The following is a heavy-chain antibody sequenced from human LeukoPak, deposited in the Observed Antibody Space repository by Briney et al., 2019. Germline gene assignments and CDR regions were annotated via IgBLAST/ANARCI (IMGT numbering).Heavy chain of an antibody. D-gene: IGHD3-10*02. CDR2: ISSSSSYI. J-gene: IGHJ6*04. V-gene: IGHV3-21*01. Sequence: SGGSLRLSCAASGFTFSSYSMKWVRLAPGKGLEWVSSISSSSSYIYYADSVKGRFTISRDNAKNSLYLQMNSLRAEDTAVYYCAELGITMIGGVWGKGTTVTISS. CDR3: AELGITMIGGV. CDR1: GFTFSSYS.